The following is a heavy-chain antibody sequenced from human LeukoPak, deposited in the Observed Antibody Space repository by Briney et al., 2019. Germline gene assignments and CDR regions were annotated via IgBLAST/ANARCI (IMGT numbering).Heavy chain of an antibody. D-gene: IGHD3-10*01. CDR2: SIIRGSDGTT. CDR1: GFTLSSSA. V-gene: IGHV3-23*01. CDR3: AKTVWFGELLGYFDY. J-gene: IGHJ4*02. Sequence: QPGGSLRLSCAASGFTLSSSAMSWVRQAPGKGLEWVSTSIIRGSDGTTHYADSVKGRFTISRDNSKNTLYLQMNSLGDEDTAVYFCAKTVWFGELLGYFDYWGQGTLVTVSS.